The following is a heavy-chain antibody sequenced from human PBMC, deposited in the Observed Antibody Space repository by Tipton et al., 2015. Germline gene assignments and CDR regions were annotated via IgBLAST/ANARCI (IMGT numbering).Heavy chain of an antibody. CDR2: IYYSGST. CDR1: GGSISHYY. CDR3: ARGPAPLDY. J-gene: IGHJ4*02. Sequence: TLSLTCTVSGGSISHYYWSWIRQPPGKGLEWIGHIYYSGSTNYNPSLKSRVTISVDTSKNQFSLQLNSVTPDDTAVYYCARGPAPLDYWGQGILVTVSS. D-gene: IGHD2-2*01. V-gene: IGHV4-59*12.